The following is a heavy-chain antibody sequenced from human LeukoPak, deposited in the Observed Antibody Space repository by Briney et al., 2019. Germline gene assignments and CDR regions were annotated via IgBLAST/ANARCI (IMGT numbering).Heavy chain of an antibody. D-gene: IGHD1-26*01. V-gene: IGHV4-61*02. Sequence: SETLSLTCTVSGGSISSSSYYWSWIRQPAGKGLEWIGRIYTSGSTNYNPSLKSRVTMSVDTSKNQFSLKLSSVTAADTAVYYCASEGEATINWGQGTLVTVSS. CDR2: IYTSGST. J-gene: IGHJ4*02. CDR3: ASEGEATIN. CDR1: GGSISSSSYY.